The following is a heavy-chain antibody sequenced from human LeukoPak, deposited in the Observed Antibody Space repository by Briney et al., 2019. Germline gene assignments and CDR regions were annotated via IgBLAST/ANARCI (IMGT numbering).Heavy chain of an antibody. CDR3: ARGAQDYYGDYSWYFDL. V-gene: IGHV4-39*07. CDR2: INYSGST. Sequence: PSETLSLTCTVSGGSISSISDYWGWIRQPPGKGLEWIGTINYSGSTYYSPSLESRVTISIDTSKNQFSLMLSSVTAADTAVYYCARGAQDYYGDYSWYFDLWGRGTLVTVSS. D-gene: IGHD4-17*01. CDR1: GGSISSISDY. J-gene: IGHJ2*01.